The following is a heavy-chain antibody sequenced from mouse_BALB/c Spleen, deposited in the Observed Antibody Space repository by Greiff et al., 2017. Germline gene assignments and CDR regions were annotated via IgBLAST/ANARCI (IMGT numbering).Heavy chain of an antibody. CDR1: GYPFRSYW. D-gene: IGHD2-14*01. CDR3: ARYYYWYDGGADY. V-gene: IGHV1-9*01. CDR2: ILPGSGST. J-gene: IGHJ2*01. Sequence: VQLQQSGAELMKPGASVKISCKATGYPFRSYWIEWVKQRPGHGLEWIGEILPGSGSTNYNEKFKGKATFTADTSSNTADMQLSSLTSDDSAVYNCARYYYWYDGGADYWGRGTTLTVA.